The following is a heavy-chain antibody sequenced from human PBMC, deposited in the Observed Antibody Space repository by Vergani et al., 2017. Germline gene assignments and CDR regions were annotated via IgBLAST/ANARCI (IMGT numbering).Heavy chain of an antibody. Sequence: QVQLVQSGAEVQKPGASVKVSCKASGYTFTSYDINWVRQATGQGLEWMGWMNPNSGNTGYAQKPQGRVTMTTDTSTSTAYMELRSLRSDDTAVYYCARGIAAQTPQFDPWGQGTLVTVSS. CDR3: ARGIAAQTPQFDP. J-gene: IGHJ5*02. V-gene: IGHV1-8*01. CDR2: MNPNSGNT. CDR1: GYTFTSYD. D-gene: IGHD6-13*01.